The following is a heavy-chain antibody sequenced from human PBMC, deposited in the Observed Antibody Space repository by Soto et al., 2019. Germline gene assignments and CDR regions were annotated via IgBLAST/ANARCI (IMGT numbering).Heavy chain of an antibody. CDR1: GFTFSDYE. CDR2: ISNTGSTI. J-gene: IGHJ4*02. CDR3: ARAHRYFDY. Sequence: GALRLSCAASGFTFSDYEMNWVRQAPGKGLEWVSYISNTGSTIYHADSVRGRFAMSRDNAKNSLYLQMNSLGAGDTAVYYSARAHRYFDYWGQGTLVTVSS. V-gene: IGHV3-48*03.